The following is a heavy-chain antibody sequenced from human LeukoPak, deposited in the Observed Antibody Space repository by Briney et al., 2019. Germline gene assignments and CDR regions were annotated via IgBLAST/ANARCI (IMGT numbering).Heavy chain of an antibody. V-gene: IGHV4-59*12. CDR2: IYYSGST. J-gene: IGHJ4*02. Sequence: SETLSLTCTVSGGSISSYYWSWIRQPPGKGLEWIGYIYYSGSTNYNPSLKSRVTISVDTSKNQFSLKLSSVTAADTAVYYCARDRGSHPPYYFDYWGQGTLVTVSS. CDR3: ARDRGSHPPYYFDY. CDR1: GGSISSYY. D-gene: IGHD3-10*01.